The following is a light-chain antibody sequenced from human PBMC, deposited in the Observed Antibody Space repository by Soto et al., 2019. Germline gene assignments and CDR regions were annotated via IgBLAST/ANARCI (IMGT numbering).Light chain of an antibody. CDR3: QQYKIYPLT. CDR1: QDINSY. V-gene: IGKV1D-16*01. Sequence: DVQMIQSPSSLSASVGDRVTITCRASQDINSYLAWYQQKPGNAPKSLIYAASSLQTGVPSRFSGSESGTEFTLTINNLQPEDSATYYCQQYKIYPLTFGGGTKVEIK. CDR2: AAS. J-gene: IGKJ4*01.